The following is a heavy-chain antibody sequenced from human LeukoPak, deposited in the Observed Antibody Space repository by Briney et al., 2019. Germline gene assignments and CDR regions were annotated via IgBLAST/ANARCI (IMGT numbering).Heavy chain of an antibody. V-gene: IGHV3-48*04. D-gene: IGHD6-19*01. Sequence: GGSLRLSCQASGFIFSTYSMNWVRQAPGKGLEWVSYISSSSSTIYYADSVKGRFTISRDNAKNSLYLQMNSLRAEDTAVYYCARDNNAVAVASNWFDPWGQGTLVTVSS. CDR1: GFIFSTYS. CDR2: ISSSSSTI. CDR3: ARDNNAVAVASNWFDP. J-gene: IGHJ5*02.